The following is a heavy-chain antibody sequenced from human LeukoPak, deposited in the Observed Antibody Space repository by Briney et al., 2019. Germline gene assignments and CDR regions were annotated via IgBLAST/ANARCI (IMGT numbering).Heavy chain of an antibody. J-gene: IGHJ4*02. Sequence: SGGSLRLSCAASGFTFSDYYMSWIRQAPGKGLEWVSYIRSSGSTIYYADSVKGRFTISRDNAKNSLYLQMNSLRAEDTAVYYCAGVDCSSTSCYELDYWGQGTLVTVSS. CDR1: GFTFSDYY. V-gene: IGHV3-11*04. CDR2: IRSSGSTI. D-gene: IGHD2-2*01. CDR3: AGVDCSSTSCYELDY.